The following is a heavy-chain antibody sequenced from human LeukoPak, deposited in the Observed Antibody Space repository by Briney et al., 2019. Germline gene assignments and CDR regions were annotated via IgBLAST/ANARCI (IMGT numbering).Heavy chain of an antibody. CDR1: GGTFSSYA. D-gene: IGHD4-17*01. Sequence: SVKVSCKASGGTFSSYAISCVRQAPGQGLEWMGRIIPIFGTANYAQKFQGRVTITADKSTSTAYMELSSLRSEDTAVYYCARDRPVTTGGGFDYWGQGTLVTVSS. J-gene: IGHJ4*02. CDR3: ARDRPVTTGGGFDY. CDR2: IIPIFGTA. V-gene: IGHV1-69*06.